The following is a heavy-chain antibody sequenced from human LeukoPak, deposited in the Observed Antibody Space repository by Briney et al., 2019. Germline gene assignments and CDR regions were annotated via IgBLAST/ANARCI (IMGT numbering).Heavy chain of an antibody. CDR1: GLTFSSYS. CDR3: ARDLKWRVSTDY. V-gene: IGHV3-33*01. D-gene: IGHD5-12*01. Sequence: PGGSLSHSCAPSGLTFSSYSIYEVRQAPAKGLAWVAVIWYDRSNKYYADSVKARFTISRDNSKHTLYLQMNSLRAEDTAVYYCARDLKWRVSTDYWGQGTPVTVS. J-gene: IGHJ4*02. CDR2: IWYDRSNK.